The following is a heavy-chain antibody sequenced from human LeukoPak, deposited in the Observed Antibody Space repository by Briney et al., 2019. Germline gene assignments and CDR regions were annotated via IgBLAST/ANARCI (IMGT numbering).Heavy chain of an antibody. D-gene: IGHD2-15*01. CDR2: IKRDTQGATT. J-gene: IGHJ4*02. CDR3: TTHPGYESY. V-gene: IGHV3-15*01. CDR1: GFTFNLAW. Sequence: GGSLRLSCATSGFTFNLAWMSWVRQAPGKGLEWVGRIKRDTQGATTDYAAAVKGRFTISRDDSRNTLYLQMNSLEIEDTGVYYCTTHPGYESYWGQGTLVTVSS.